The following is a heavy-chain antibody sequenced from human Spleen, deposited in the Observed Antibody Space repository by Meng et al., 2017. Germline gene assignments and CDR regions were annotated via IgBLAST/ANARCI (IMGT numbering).Heavy chain of an antibody. J-gene: IGHJ5*02. CDR1: GYSFRGFY. V-gene: IGHV1-2*06. Sequence: ASVKVSCQASGYSFRGFYMHWLRQAPGQGLEWMGRINPNSGGPNYAQKFQGRVTMTRDTSISTAYMELSRLKSDDTAVYYRARSLAVADYNWYDPWGQGTLVTVSS. CDR2: INPNSGGP. CDR3: ARSLAVADYNWYDP. D-gene: IGHD6-19*01.